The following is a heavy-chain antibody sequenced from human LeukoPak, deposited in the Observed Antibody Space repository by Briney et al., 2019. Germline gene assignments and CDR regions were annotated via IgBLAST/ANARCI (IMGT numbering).Heavy chain of an antibody. CDR2: IYRGRT. CDR1: GDSVSYESYY. CDR3: AGEGEYGQSYS. D-gene: IGHD4-17*01. Sequence: PSQTLSLTCAVSGDSVSYESYYWNWIRQAPGKGPEWIGNIYRGRTRLNPSYTSRVAISVDMSKSQVSLSLTSVTAADTAIYYCAGEGEYGQSYSWGQGVLVVVSA. V-gene: IGHV4-30-2*01. J-gene: IGHJ5*02.